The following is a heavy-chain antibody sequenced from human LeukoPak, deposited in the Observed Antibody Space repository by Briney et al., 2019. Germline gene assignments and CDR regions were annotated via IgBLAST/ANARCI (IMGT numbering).Heavy chain of an antibody. Sequence: SETLSLTCTVSGGSISSSSYYWGWIRQPPGKGLEWIGSIYYSGSTYYNPSLKSRVTISVDTSKNQFSLKLSSVTAADTAVYYCARDPNLSWFDYWGQGTLVTVSS. J-gene: IGHJ4*02. CDR1: GGSISSSSYY. V-gene: IGHV4-39*07. CDR3: ARDPNLSWFDY. D-gene: IGHD2-15*01. CDR2: IYYSGST.